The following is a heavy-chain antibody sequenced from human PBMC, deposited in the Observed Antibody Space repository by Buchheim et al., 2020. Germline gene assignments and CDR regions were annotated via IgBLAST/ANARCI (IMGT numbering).Heavy chain of an antibody. J-gene: IGHJ6*03. CDR1: GGTFSTYA. CDR2: IIPIFGTA. CDR3: ASLVGATTWEDYYYDMDV. V-gene: IGHV1-69*06. Sequence: QVQLVQSGAEVERPGSSVKVSCKASGGTFSTYAISWVRQAPGQGLEWMGGIIPIFGTANYAQKFQGRVTITADKSTSTAYMELSSLRSEDTAVYYCASLVGATTWEDYYYDMDVWGKGTT. D-gene: IGHD1-26*01.